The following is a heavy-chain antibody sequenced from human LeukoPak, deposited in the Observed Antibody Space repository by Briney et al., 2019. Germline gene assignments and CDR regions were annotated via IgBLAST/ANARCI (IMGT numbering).Heavy chain of an antibody. V-gene: IGHV4-39*07. CDR3: AKDLSGSYRPIYYYYYMDV. Sequence: SETLSLTCTVSGGSINTPNYYWGWIRQTPGKGLEWIGNIFYSGGTYYRPSLTSRVTISLDPSKNQFSPKLNSVTAADTAVYYCAKDLSGSYRPIYYYYYMDVWGKGTTVTISS. CDR2: IFYSGGT. CDR1: GGSINTPNYY. D-gene: IGHD1-26*01. J-gene: IGHJ6*03.